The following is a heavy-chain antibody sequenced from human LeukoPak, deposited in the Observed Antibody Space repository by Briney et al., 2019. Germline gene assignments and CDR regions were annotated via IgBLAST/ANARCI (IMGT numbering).Heavy chain of an antibody. D-gene: IGHD3-9*01. CDR3: ASSYYDILTGYQELDH. CDR2: IWYDGSNK. V-gene: IGHV3-33*01. Sequence: GGSLRLSCAASGFIFSSYGMHWVRQAPGKGLEWVAVIWYDGSNKNYADSVKGRFTISRDNSENTLYLQMNSLRAEGTAVYYCASSYYDILTGYQELDHWGQGTLVTVSS. J-gene: IGHJ4*02. CDR1: GFIFSSYG.